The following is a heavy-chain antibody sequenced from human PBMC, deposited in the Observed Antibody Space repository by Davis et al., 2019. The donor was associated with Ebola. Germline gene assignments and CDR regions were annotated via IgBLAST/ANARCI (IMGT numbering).Heavy chain of an antibody. CDR1: GYTFTGYY. Sequence: ASVKVSCKASGYTFTGYYVHWVRQAPGQGLEWMGWINPNSGGTNYAQKLQGRVTMTRDTSISTAYMELSSLRSDDTAVYYCARGSSRSWYGFDYWGQGTLVTVSS. V-gene: IGHV1-2*02. CDR2: INPNSGGT. CDR3: ARGSSRSWYGFDY. D-gene: IGHD6-13*01. J-gene: IGHJ4*02.